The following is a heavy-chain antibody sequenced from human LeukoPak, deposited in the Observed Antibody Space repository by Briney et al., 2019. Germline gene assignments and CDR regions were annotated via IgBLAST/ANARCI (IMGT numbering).Heavy chain of an antibody. CDR3: ARRESSGFFDY. V-gene: IGHV4-59*08. D-gene: IGHD6-19*01. Sequence: SETLSLTCTVSGGSISSYYWSWIRQPPGKGLEWIGYIYYSGSTSYNPSLNSRVTISLDTFKNQFSLNLSSVTAADTAVYYCARRESSGFFDYWGQGTLVTVSS. CDR1: GGSISSYY. CDR2: IYYSGST. J-gene: IGHJ4*02.